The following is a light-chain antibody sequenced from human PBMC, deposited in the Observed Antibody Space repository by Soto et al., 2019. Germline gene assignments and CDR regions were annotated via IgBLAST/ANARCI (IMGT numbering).Light chain of an antibody. CDR2: GIN. Sequence: QSVLTQPPSVSGAPGQRVTISCTGSSSNIGAGYDVHWYQQLPGTAPKLLIYGINNRPSGVPDRFSGSKSGTSVSLAITGLQAEDEADYYCQSYDSSLSAWVFGGGTKLTVL. CDR1: SSNIGAGYD. J-gene: IGLJ3*02. V-gene: IGLV1-40*01. CDR3: QSYDSSLSAWV.